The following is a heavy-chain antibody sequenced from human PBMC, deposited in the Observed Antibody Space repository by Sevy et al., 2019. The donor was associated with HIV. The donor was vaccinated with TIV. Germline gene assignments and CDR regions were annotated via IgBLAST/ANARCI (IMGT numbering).Heavy chain of an antibody. CDR3: ARGRITMVRGVRSGMDV. Sequence: GGSLRLSCAASGFTFSSYAMHWVRQAPGKGLEWVAVISYDGSNKYYADSVKGRFTISRDNSKNTLYLQMNSRRAEDTAVYYCARGRITMVRGVRSGMDVWGQGTTVTVSS. CDR1: GFTFSSYA. V-gene: IGHV3-30-3*01. D-gene: IGHD3-10*01. J-gene: IGHJ6*02. CDR2: ISYDGSNK.